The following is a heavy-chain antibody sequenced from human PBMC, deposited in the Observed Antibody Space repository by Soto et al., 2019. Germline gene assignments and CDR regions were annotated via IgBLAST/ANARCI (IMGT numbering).Heavy chain of an antibody. CDR3: ARQVEGSSTIIDY. J-gene: IGHJ4*02. CDR2: IYYSGST. D-gene: IGHD6-13*01. Sequence: PSETLSLTCTVSGGSISSSSYYWGWIRQPPGKGLEWIGSIYYSGSTYYNPSLKSRVTISVDTSKNQFSLKLSSVTAADTAVYYCARQVEGSSTIIDYWGQGTLVTSPQ. V-gene: IGHV4-39*01. CDR1: GGSISSSSYY.